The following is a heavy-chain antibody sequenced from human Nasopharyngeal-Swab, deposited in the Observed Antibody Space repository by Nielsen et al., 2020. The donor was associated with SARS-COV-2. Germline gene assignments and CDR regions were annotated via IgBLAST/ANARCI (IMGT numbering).Heavy chain of an antibody. CDR1: GGSITGYY. Sequence: SETLSLTCTVSGGSITGYYWSWIRKPPGKGLEGIGNIYYTGSTKYNPPLKSRVTISMDTSKYQFSLKLSSVTAADTAVYYCARDRPNYGMDVWGRGTTVTVS. CDR2: IYYTGST. J-gene: IGHJ6*02. V-gene: IGHV4-59*01. CDR3: ARDRPNYGMDV.